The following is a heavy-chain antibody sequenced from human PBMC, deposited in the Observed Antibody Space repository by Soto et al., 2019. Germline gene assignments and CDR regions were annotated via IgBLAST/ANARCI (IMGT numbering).Heavy chain of an antibody. V-gene: IGHV3-66*01. CDR2: IYSGGST. D-gene: IGHD3-10*01. CDR1: GFTVSSNY. J-gene: IGHJ6*02. Sequence: EVQLVESGGGLVQPGGSLRLSCAASGFTVSSNYMSWVRQAPGKELEWVSVIYSGGSTYYADSVKGRFTISRDNSKNTLYLQMNSLRAEDTAVYYCAIGSGSYYYYYYGMDVWGQGTTVTVSS. CDR3: AIGSGSYYYYYYGMDV.